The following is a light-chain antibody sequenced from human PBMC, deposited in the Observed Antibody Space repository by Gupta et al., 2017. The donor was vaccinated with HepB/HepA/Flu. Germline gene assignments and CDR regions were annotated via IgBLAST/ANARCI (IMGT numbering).Light chain of an antibody. CDR1: QSLGRNY. Sequence: EIVLTQSPGTLSLSPGERVTLSCRASQSLGRNYLAWWQQTPGQAPRLLIYGASSRATGIPDRFSGSGSGTDFTLTISRLEPEDFAVFFCQQYTSTPYTFGQGTNLEV. V-gene: IGKV3-20*01. CDR3: QQYTSTPYT. J-gene: IGKJ2*01. CDR2: GAS.